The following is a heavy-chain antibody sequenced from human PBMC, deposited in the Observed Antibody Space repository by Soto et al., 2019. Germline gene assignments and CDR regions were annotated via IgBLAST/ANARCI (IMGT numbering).Heavy chain of an antibody. J-gene: IGHJ3*02. V-gene: IGHV1-46*01. CDR3: ARALLYYYDSSGPAGAFDI. Sequence: ASVKVSCKASGYAFTSYYMHWVRQAPGQGLEWMGIINPSGGSTSYAQKFQGRVTMTRDTSTSTVYRELSSLRSEDTAVYYCARALLYYYDSSGPAGAFDIWGQGTMVTVSS. CDR2: INPSGGST. CDR1: GYAFTSYY. D-gene: IGHD3-22*01.